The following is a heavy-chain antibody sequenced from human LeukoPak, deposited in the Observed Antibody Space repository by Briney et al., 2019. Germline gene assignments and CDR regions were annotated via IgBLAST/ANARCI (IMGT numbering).Heavy chain of an antibody. D-gene: IGHD5-24*01. Sequence: GESLKISCKGSGYSFTSYWIGWVRQMPGKGLGWMGIIYPGESDTRYSPSFQGQVTISADKSISTAYLQWSSLKASDTAMYYCARWLHIYYMDVWGKGTTVTVSS. J-gene: IGHJ6*03. CDR1: GYSFTSYW. CDR3: ARWLHIYYMDV. CDR2: IYPGESDT. V-gene: IGHV5-51*01.